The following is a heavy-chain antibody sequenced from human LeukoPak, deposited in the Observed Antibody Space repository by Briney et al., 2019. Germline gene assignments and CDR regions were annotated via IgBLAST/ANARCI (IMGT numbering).Heavy chain of an antibody. J-gene: IGHJ3*02. V-gene: IGHV4-59*08. CDR3: ARPVQSSGSPLSDDAFDI. D-gene: IGHD3-10*01. Sequence: PSETLSLTCTVSGGSISSYYWSWIQQPPGKGLEWIGYIYYSGSTNYNPSLKSRVTISVDTSKNQFSLKLSSVTAADTAVYYCARPVQSSGSPLSDDAFDIWGQGTMVTVSS. CDR1: GGSISSYY. CDR2: IYYSGST.